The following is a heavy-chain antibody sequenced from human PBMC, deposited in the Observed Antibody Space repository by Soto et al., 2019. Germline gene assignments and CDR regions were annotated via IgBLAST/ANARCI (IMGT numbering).Heavy chain of an antibody. J-gene: IGHJ4*02. V-gene: IGHV3-23*01. CDR3: AKARDQQWVMLTFDY. CDR1: GFFFSSYA. Sequence: EVQLLESGVGLVQPGGSLRLSCVGSGFFFSSYAMTWILKAPGKGLEWVSSFSATSENTYYPDSVRGRFTISRDNSKNTLFLQMNSLTAEDTAMYYCAKARDQQWVMLTFDYWGQGILVIVSS. CDR2: FSATSENT. D-gene: IGHD6-19*01.